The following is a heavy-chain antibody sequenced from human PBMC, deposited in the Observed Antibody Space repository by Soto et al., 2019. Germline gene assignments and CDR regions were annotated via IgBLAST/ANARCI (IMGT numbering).Heavy chain of an antibody. CDR1: GYTFNSHA. CDR2: INAGNGNT. Sequence: ASVKVSCKASGYTFNSHAIHWVRQAPGQRPEWLGWINAGNGNTYYSEKFEGRVTFTRDTAATTVNMELTSLTSEDTAIYYCGRNQSGIGYYVDWFDPWGQGTLVTVSS. J-gene: IGHJ5*02. D-gene: IGHD3-10*02. V-gene: IGHV1-3*01. CDR3: GRNQSGIGYYVDWFDP.